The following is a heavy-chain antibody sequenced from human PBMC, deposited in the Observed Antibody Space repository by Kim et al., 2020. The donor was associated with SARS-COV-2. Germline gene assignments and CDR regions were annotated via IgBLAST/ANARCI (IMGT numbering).Heavy chain of an antibody. CDR2: ISAYNGNT. D-gene: IGHD1-1*01. V-gene: IGHV1-18*04. CDR3: ARDTSYSHNWNGGGGYNY. CDR1: GYTFTSYG. J-gene: IGHJ4*02. Sequence: ASVKVSCKASGYTFTSYGISWVRQAPGQGLEWMGWISAYNGNTNYAQKLQGRVTMTTDTSTSTAYMELRSLRSDDTAVYYCARDTSYSHNWNGGGGYNYWGQGTLVTVSS.